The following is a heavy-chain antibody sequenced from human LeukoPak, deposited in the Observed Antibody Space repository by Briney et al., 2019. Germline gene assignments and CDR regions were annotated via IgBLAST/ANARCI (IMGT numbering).Heavy chain of an antibody. J-gene: IGHJ4*02. Sequence: GEPLKTSCKGSGSSFTSYWIAWVRQIPGKGLEWMGIIYPGDSDTTYSPPFPGEVTISADKSLSTASLQWSSLEATHTPLYYCARRYYDILAGYYSDDYWGQGTLVTVSS. CDR1: GSSFTSYW. V-gene: IGHV5-51*01. D-gene: IGHD3-9*01. CDR3: ARRYYDILAGYYSDDY. CDR2: IYPGDSDT.